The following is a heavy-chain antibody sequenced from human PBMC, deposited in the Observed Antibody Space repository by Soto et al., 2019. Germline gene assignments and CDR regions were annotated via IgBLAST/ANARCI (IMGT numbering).Heavy chain of an antibody. CDR2: IYYSGST. CDR3: ARGPPFLVVPAANWFDP. J-gene: IGHJ5*02. V-gene: IGHV4-39*07. CDR1: GGSISSSSYY. Sequence: PSETLSLTCTVSGGSISSSSYYWGWIRQPPGKGLEWIGSIYYSGSTYYNPSLKSRVTISVDTSKNQFSLKLSSVTAADTAVYYCARGPPFLVVPAANWFDPWCQGPLVTVSS. D-gene: IGHD2-2*01.